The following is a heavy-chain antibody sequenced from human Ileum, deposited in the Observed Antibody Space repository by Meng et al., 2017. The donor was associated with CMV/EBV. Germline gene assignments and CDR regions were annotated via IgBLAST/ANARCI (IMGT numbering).Heavy chain of an antibody. CDR1: GFSVSTKY. D-gene: IGHD3-3*01. Sequence: GESLKISCAASGFSVSTKYMSWVRQAPGKGLEWLSVTYTGGRTNYGGSVQGRFTVSRDTSNNTLYLQMNSLRAEDTAIYYCATHLNNFGLVAAIDYWGQGTLVTVSS. J-gene: IGHJ4*02. CDR2: TYTGGRT. V-gene: IGHV3-53*01. CDR3: ATHLNNFGLVAAIDY.